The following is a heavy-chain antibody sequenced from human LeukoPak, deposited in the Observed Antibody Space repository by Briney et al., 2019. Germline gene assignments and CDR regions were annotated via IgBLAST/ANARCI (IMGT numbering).Heavy chain of an antibody. CDR2: ISSSENNA. J-gene: IGHJ3*01. CDR1: GFTFRDAA. CDR3: AKDIQSST. D-gene: IGHD5-24*01. Sequence: GGSLRLSCAVSGFTFRDAAMTWVRQAPGKGLEWVSLISSSENNAYYADSVKGRFTISRDNSKNTLSLQMNSLRVEDTAIYYCAKDIQSSTWGLGKMVTVSS. V-gene: IGHV3-23*01.